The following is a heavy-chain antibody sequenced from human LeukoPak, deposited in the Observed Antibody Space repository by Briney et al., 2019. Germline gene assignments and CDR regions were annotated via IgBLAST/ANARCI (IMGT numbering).Heavy chain of an antibody. CDR3: ARGSVLWMTTVIYFDY. CDR1: GYTFSAYY. D-gene: IGHD4-17*01. V-gene: IGHV1-18*04. Sequence: ASVKVSCKASGYTFSAYYMHWVRQAPGQGLEWMGWISAYNGNTNHAQKLQGRVTMTTDTSTSTAYMELRSLRSDDTAVYYCARGSVLWMTTVIYFDYWGQGTLVTVSS. CDR2: ISAYNGNT. J-gene: IGHJ4*02.